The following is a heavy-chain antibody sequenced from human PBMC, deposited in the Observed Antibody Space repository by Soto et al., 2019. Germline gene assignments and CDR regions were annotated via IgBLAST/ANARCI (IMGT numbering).Heavy chain of an antibody. CDR2: IRTKANNYAT. CDR3: ARQTYYYDSSADDHFGMDV. Sequence: EVQLVESGGGLVQPGGSLKVSCAASGFSFSDSAVHWVRLASGKGLEWIGRIRTKANNYATAYDASVRGRFTISREDSENTAYLQMNSLQTEDTAVYYCARQTYYYDSSADDHFGMDVWGQGTTVIVSS. D-gene: IGHD3-22*01. J-gene: IGHJ6*02. CDR1: GFSFSDSA. V-gene: IGHV3-73*02.